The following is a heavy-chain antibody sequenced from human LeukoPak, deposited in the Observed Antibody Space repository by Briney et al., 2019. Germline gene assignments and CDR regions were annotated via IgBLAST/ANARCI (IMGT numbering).Heavy chain of an antibody. V-gene: IGHV4-61*02. CDR3: ARAAAGTTDAFDI. CDR1: GGSITSGDYY. CDR2: IYASGST. D-gene: IGHD1-1*01. J-gene: IGHJ3*02. Sequence: SQTLSLTCTVSGGSITSGDYYWSWIRQPAGKGLEWIGRIYASGSTNYNPSLKSRVTISVDTPKNQFSLKLNSVTAADTAVYYCARAAAGTTDAFDIWGQGTMVTVSS.